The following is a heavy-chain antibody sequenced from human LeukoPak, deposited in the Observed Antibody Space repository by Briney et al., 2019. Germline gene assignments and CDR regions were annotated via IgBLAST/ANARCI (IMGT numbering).Heavy chain of an antibody. J-gene: IGHJ5*02. CDR1: GFTFSSYS. Sequence: GGSLRLSCAASGFTFSSYSMNWVRQAPGKGLEWVSTISDSGGSTYYADSLKGRFTISRDNYKNTLYLQMNSLRAEDTAVYYCARWFGEFGWFDPWGQGTLVTVSS. CDR2: ISDSGGST. V-gene: IGHV3-23*01. CDR3: ARWFGEFGWFDP. D-gene: IGHD3-10*01.